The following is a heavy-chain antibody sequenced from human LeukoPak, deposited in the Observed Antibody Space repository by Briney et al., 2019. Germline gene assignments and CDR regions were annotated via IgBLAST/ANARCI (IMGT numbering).Heavy chain of an antibody. Sequence: PSETLSLTCAVYGGSFSGYYWSWIRQPPGKGLEWIGEINHSGSTNYNPSLKSRVTISVDTSKNQFSLKLSSVTAADTAVYYCARRPMVRGVIPFDYWGQGTLVTVSS. CDR2: INHSGST. J-gene: IGHJ4*02. V-gene: IGHV4-34*01. CDR3: ARRPMVRGVIPFDY. D-gene: IGHD3-10*01. CDR1: GGSFSGYY.